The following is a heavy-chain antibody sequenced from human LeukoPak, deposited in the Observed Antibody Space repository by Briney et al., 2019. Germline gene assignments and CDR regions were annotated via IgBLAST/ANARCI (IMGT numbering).Heavy chain of an antibody. CDR2: IQDSGST. CDR1: GASISSGNYH. Sequence: SETLSLTCTVSGASISSGNYHWNWLRQPPGKGLEWIGFIQDSGSTYYNPSLKSRVSISRDMSKNQLSLMLSSVTAADTAVYYCARGFGAGNYYYGWFDPWGQGTLVSVSS. CDR3: ARGFGAGNYYYGWFDP. V-gene: IGHV4-30-4*01. D-gene: IGHD3-10*01. J-gene: IGHJ5*02.